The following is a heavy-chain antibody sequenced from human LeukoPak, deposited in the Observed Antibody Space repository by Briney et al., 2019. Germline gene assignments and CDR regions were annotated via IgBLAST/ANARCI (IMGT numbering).Heavy chain of an antibody. V-gene: IGHV3-30*04. CDR3: AKDWSLLRFLEWLPAPLEFDY. CDR1: GFTFSSYA. J-gene: IGHJ4*02. Sequence: GGSLRLSCAASGFTFSSYAMHWVRQAPGKGLEWVAVISYDGSNKYYADSVKGRFTISRDNSKNTLYLQMNSLRAEDTAVYYCAKDWSLLRFLEWLPAPLEFDYWGQGTLVTVSS. D-gene: IGHD3-3*01. CDR2: ISYDGSNK.